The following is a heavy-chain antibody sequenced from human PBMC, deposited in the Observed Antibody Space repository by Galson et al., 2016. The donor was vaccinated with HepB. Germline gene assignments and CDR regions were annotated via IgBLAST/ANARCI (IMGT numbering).Heavy chain of an antibody. CDR3: ARAEYEYDTSGYFASDY. D-gene: IGHD3-22*01. V-gene: IGHV3-48*02. CDR2: IGSSGSTI. CDR1: GFTFSSYH. Sequence: SLRLSCAASGFTFSSYHMNWVRQAPGKGLEWVSYIGSSGSTIYYADSVKGRSTISRDNAKNSLYLQMNSLRDDETAVYYCARAEYEYDTSGYFASDYWGQGTLVSVSS. J-gene: IGHJ4*02.